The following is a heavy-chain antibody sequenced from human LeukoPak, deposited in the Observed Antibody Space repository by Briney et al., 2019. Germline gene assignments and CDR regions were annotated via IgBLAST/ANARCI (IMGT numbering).Heavy chain of an antibody. V-gene: IGHV1-24*01. J-gene: IGHJ4*02. CDR2: FDPEDGET. D-gene: IGHD6-19*01. Sequence: ASVKVSCKVSGYTLTELSMHWVRQAPGKGLEWTGGFDPEDGETIYAQKFQGRVTMTEDTSTDTAYMELSSLRSEDTAVYYCATGELSSGWYVLDYWGQGTLVTVSS. CDR1: GYTLTELS. CDR3: ATGELSSGWYVLDY.